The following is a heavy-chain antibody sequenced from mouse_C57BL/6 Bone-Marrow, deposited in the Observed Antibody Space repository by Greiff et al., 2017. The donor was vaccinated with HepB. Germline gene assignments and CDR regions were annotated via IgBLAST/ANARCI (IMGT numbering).Heavy chain of an antibody. CDR3: AFYDYDYFDY. V-gene: IGHV1-4*01. CDR1: GYTFTSYT. CDR2: INPSSGYT. J-gene: IGHJ2*01. Sequence: VQLVESGAELARPGASVKMSCKASGYTFTSYTMHWVKQRPGQGLEWIGYINPSSGYTKYNQKFKDKATLTADKSSSTAYMQLSSLTSEDSAVYYGAFYDYDYFDYWGQGTTLTGSS. D-gene: IGHD2-4*01.